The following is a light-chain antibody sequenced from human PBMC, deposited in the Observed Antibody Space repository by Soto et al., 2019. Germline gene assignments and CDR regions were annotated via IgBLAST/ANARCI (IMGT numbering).Light chain of an antibody. CDR2: GNT. J-gene: IGLJ1*01. V-gene: IGLV1-44*01. Sequence: QPVLTQPPSASGTPGQRVTISCSGNTSNIGRSTVSWYQQFPGAAPKLLIYGNTQRPLGVPVRFSGSKSDTSASLAISGLQSEDEADYYCATWNDGVFVFGIGTKLTVL. CDR1: TSNIGRST. CDR3: ATWNDGVFV.